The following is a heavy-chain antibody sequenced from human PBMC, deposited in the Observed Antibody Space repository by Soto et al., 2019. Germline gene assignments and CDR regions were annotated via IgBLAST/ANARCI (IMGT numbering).Heavy chain of an antibody. CDR2: INHSGST. D-gene: IGHD2-2*01. CDR3: ARGREDIVVVPAARYYYGMDV. CDR1: GGSFSGYY. V-gene: IGHV4-34*01. J-gene: IGHJ6*02. Sequence: PSETLSLTCAGYGGSFSGYYWSWIRQPPGEGLEWIGEINHSGSTNYNPSLKSRVTISVDTSKNQFSLKLSSVTAADTAVYYCARGREDIVVVPAARYYYGMDVWGQRTTVTVSS.